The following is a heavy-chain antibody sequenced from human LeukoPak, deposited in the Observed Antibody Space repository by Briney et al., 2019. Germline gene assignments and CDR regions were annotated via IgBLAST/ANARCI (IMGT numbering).Heavy chain of an antibody. CDR1: GGSISSGNYY. CDR3: ARLHHDYGSGTYGGAYNYYMDV. J-gene: IGHJ6*03. Sequence: SETLSLTCTVSGGSISSGNYYWSWIRQPAGRGLEWIGRIYPSGYTNYNPTLKSRVTISVDTSKNHFSLKLSSVTAADTAVYYCARLHHDYGSGTYGGAYNYYMDVWGKGTTVTVSS. CDR2: IYPSGYT. D-gene: IGHD3-10*01. V-gene: IGHV4-61*02.